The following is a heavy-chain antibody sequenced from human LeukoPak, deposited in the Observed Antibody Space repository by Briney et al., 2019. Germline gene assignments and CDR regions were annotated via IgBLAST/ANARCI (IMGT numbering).Heavy chain of an antibody. CDR1: GFTFSSYA. J-gene: IGHJ4*02. CDR3: AKIPVVVVAASYYFDY. CDR2: ISGSGGST. V-gene: IGHV3-23*01. D-gene: IGHD2-15*01. Sequence: GGSLSLSCAASGFTFSSYAMSWVRQAPGKGLEWVSAISGSGGSTYYADSVKGRFTISRDNSKNTLYLQMNSLRAEDTAVYYCAKIPVVVVAASYYFDYWGQGTLVTVSS.